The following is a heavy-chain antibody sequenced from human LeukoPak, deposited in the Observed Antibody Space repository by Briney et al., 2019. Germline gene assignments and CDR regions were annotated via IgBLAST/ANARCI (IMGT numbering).Heavy chain of an antibody. J-gene: IGHJ4*02. CDR1: GFTFSSYW. Sequence: GGSLRLSCAASGFTFSSYWMSWVRQAPGKGLEWVANIKQDGSEKYYVDSVKGRFTISRDNAKNSLYLQMNSLRAEDTAVYYCARDSPNTVTTLQYFDYWGQGTLVTVSS. D-gene: IGHD4-17*01. CDR2: IKQDGSEK. CDR3: ARDSPNTVTTLQYFDY. V-gene: IGHV3-7*01.